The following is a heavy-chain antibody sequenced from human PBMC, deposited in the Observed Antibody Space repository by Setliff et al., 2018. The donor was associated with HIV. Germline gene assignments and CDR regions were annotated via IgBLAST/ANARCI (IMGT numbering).Heavy chain of an antibody. CDR3: ARDNSYYYGTGSHYWYGMDV. J-gene: IGHJ6*01. D-gene: IGHD3-10*01. CDR2: LHLSGDT. Sequence: LSLTCTVSGASLTRGTYYWSWIRQPAGKGLEWIGRLHLSGDTNYNPSLKSRVTMSIDTSKNQFSLKLSSGTAADTAVYYCARDNSYYYGTGSHYWYGMDVWGQGTTVTVSS. CDR1: GASLTRGTYY. V-gene: IGHV4-61*02.